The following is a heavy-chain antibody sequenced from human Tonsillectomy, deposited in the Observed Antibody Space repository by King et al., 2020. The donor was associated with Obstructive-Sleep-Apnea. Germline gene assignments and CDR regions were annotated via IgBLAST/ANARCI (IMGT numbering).Heavy chain of an antibody. Sequence: VQLQQWGAGLLKPSETLSLTCAVYGGSFSVYSLTWIRQPPGKGLEWIGGINHSGGATYNPSPKNRVTISVDTNKTQFSLKLSSVTAADTAVYYCASGEVYYGDYDYWGQGTLVTVSS. CDR1: GGSFSVYS. V-gene: IGHV4-34*01. J-gene: IGHJ4*02. CDR2: INHSGGA. D-gene: IGHD4-17*01. CDR3: ASGEVYYGDYDY.